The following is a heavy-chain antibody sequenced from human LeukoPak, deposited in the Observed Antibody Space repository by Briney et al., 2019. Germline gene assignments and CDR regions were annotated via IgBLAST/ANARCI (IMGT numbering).Heavy chain of an antibody. D-gene: IGHD3-3*01. V-gene: IGHV4-59*08. J-gene: IGHJ6*03. Sequence: PSETLSLTCTVSGASISNYYWSWIRQPPGKGLEWIGYIYYSGSTNYNPSLKSRLTISVDTSKNQFSLKLSSVTAADTAVYYCGAEAYYDFWSGYFHGGYYYYYMDVWGKGTTVTVSS. CDR1: GASISNYY. CDR3: GAEAYYDFWSGYFHGGYYYYYMDV. CDR2: IYYSGST.